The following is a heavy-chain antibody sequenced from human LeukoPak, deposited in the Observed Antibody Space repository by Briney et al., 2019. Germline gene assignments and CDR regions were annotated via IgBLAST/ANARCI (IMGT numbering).Heavy chain of an antibody. CDR3: TRADELLDYFDY. V-gene: IGHV3-49*04. Sequence: GGSLRLSCTASGFTFGDYAMSWVRQAPGKRLEWVGFIRSKAYGGTTEYAASVKGRFTISRDDSKSIAYLQMNSLKTEDTAVYYCTRADELLDYFDYWGQGTLVTVSS. CDR1: GFTFGDYA. CDR2: IRSKAYGGTT. J-gene: IGHJ4*02. D-gene: IGHD1-26*01.